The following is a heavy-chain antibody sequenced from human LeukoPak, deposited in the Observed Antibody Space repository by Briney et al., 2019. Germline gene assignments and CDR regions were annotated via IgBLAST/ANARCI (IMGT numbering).Heavy chain of an antibody. Sequence: SETLSLTCTVSGGSISSSSYYWGWIRQPPGKGLEWIGSIYYSGSTYYYPPLKSRVTISVDTSKNQFSLKLSSVTVADTAVYYCARAGIAVASNLFDYWGQGNLVTVSS. V-gene: IGHV4-39*07. CDR1: GGSISSSSYY. D-gene: IGHD6-19*01. CDR3: ARAGIAVASNLFDY. CDR2: IYYSGST. J-gene: IGHJ4*02.